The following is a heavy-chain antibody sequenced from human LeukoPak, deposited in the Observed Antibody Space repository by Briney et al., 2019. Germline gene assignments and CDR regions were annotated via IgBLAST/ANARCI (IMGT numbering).Heavy chain of an antibody. CDR2: ISYDGSNK. CDR1: GFTFSSYG. V-gene: IGHV3-30*18. CDR3: AKDYRYYDFWSGYYFDY. J-gene: IGHJ4*02. Sequence: QPGGSLRLSCAASGFTFSSYGMHWVRQAPGKGLEWVAVISYDGSNKYYADSVKGRFTISRDNSKNTLYLQMNSLRAEDTAVYYCAKDYRYYDFWSGYYFDYWGQGTLVTVSS. D-gene: IGHD3-3*01.